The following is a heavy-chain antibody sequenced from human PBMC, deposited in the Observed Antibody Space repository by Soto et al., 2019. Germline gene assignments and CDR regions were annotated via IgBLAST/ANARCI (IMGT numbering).Heavy chain of an antibody. Sequence: QLQLQESGSGLVNRSQTLSLTCAVSGDSISSGGYAWTWIRQSPGKGLEWIGDIYLTGVTYYNPSRSGRVTLAVDKSTSQFSLRLSSVTAADTAVYYCARGHYGGHAMDVWGQGTTVTVSS. CDR2: IYLTGVT. D-gene: IGHD4-17*01. CDR3: ARGHYGGHAMDV. J-gene: IGHJ6*02. CDR1: GDSISSGGYA. V-gene: IGHV4-30-2*06.